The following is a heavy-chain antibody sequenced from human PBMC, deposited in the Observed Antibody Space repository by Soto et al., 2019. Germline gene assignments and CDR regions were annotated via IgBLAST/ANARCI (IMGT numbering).Heavy chain of an antibody. CDR2: IYYSGST. CDR1: GGSISSYY. J-gene: IGHJ4*02. CDR3: ARHLIRRFFDY. Sequence: QVQLQESGPGLVKPSETLSLTCTVSGGSISSYYWSWIRQPPGKGLEWIGYIYYSGSTNYNPSLMSRVTISVDTSKNQFSLKLSSVTAADTAVYYCARHLIRRFFDYWGQGTLVTVSS. V-gene: IGHV4-59*08.